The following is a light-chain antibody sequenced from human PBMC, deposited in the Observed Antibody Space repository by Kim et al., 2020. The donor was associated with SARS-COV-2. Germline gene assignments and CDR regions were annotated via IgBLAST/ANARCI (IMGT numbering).Light chain of an antibody. CDR1: NIGTKN. J-gene: IGLJ3*02. Sequence: SYELTQPLSVSVALGQTARITCGGNNIGTKNVHWFQQKPGQAPVLVIFRDTNRPSGIPERFSGSNSGNTATLTISRAQPGDEADYYCQVWDSSTVVFGGGTQLTVL. CDR3: QVWDSSTVV. V-gene: IGLV3-9*01. CDR2: RDT.